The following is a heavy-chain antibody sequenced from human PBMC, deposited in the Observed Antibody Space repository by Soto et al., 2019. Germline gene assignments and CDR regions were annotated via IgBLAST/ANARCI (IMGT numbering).Heavy chain of an antibody. CDR1: GVSFSDYS. V-gene: IGHV3-21*06. D-gene: IGHD1-26*01. CDR3: ARSGELLQTFDS. CDR2: ITGNSEYK. J-gene: IGHJ4*02. Sequence: PGGSLRLSCVVSGVSFSDYSMNWARQAPGKGLEWVSLITGNSEYKYYAGSVKGRFTVSRDNAKNSLYLQMNSLTVEDTAVYYCARSGELLQTFDSWGQGTLVTVSS.